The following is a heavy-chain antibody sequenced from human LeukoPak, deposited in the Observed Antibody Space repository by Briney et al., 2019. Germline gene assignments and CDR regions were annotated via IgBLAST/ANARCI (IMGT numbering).Heavy chain of an antibody. CDR3: AKSAMTTNFFDY. D-gene: IGHD4-17*01. CDR1: GYTFTSYA. CDR2: ISGSGGST. J-gene: IGHJ4*02. V-gene: IGHV3-23*01. Sequence: GGSLRLSCKASGYTFTSYAMSWVRQAPGKGLEWVSAISGSGGSTYYADSVKGRFTISRDNSKNTLYLQLNSLRAEDTAVYYCAKSAMTTNFFDYWGQGTLVTVSS.